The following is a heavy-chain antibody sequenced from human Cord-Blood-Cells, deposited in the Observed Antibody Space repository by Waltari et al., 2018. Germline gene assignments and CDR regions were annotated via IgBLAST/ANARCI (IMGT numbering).Heavy chain of an antibody. CDR2: ISAILGIA. D-gene: IGHD2-2*01. CDR1: GGTFSSYA. J-gene: IGHJ4*02. CDR3: ARGGGNCSSTSCFDY. V-gene: IGHV1-69*04. Sequence: QVQLVQSGAEVKKPGSSVKVSCKASGGTFSSYAISWVRQAPGQGLEWMGGISAILGIAKYAQKFQGRVTITADEATGTAYMELSSLRSEDTAVYYCARGGGNCSSTSCFDYWGQGTLVTVSS.